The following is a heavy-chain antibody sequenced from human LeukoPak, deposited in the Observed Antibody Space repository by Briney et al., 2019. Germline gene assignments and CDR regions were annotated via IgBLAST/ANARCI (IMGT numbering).Heavy chain of an antibody. CDR3: ATATTEIVVVPAATYYYYMDV. V-gene: IGHV1-24*01. CDR2: FDPEDGET. Sequence: GASVKVSCKVSGYTLTELSMHWVRQAPGKGLEWMGGFDPEDGETICAQKFQGRVTMTEDTSTDTAYMELSSLRSEDTAVYYCATATTEIVVVPAATYYYYMDVWGKGTTVTVSS. CDR1: GYTLTELS. J-gene: IGHJ6*03. D-gene: IGHD2-2*01.